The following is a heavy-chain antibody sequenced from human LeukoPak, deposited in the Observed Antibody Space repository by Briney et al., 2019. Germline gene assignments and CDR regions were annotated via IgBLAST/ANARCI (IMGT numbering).Heavy chain of an antibody. J-gene: IGHJ3*02. CDR2: ISWNSGSI. Sequence: GGSLRLSCAASGFTFDDYAMHCVRQAPGKGLEWVSGISWNSGSIGYADSVKGRFTISRDNAKNSLYLQMNSLRAEDMALYYCAKDIAVAGIGTGAFDIWGQGTMVTVSS. D-gene: IGHD6-19*01. V-gene: IGHV3-9*03. CDR1: GFTFDDYA. CDR3: AKDIAVAGIGTGAFDI.